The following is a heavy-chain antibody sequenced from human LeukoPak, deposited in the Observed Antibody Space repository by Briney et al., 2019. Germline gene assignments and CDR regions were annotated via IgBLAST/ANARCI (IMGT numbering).Heavy chain of an antibody. V-gene: IGHV3-9*01. Sequence: PGRSLRLSCAASGFTFDDYAMHWVRQAPGKGLEWVSGISWNSGSIGYADSVKGRFTISRDNAKNSLYLQMNSLRAEDTALYYCAKGYDFWSGYIDYRGQGTLVTVSS. J-gene: IGHJ4*02. CDR2: ISWNSGSI. CDR3: AKGYDFWSGYIDY. D-gene: IGHD3-3*01. CDR1: GFTFDDYA.